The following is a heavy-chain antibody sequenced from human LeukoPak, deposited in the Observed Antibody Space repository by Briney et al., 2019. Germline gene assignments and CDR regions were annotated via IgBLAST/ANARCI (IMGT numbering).Heavy chain of an antibody. CDR1: GFTFSSYA. D-gene: IGHD3-22*01. CDR2: ISSNGGST. V-gene: IGHV3-64D*09. J-gene: IGHJ4*02. CDR3: VKSVYDSSGSPDY. Sequence: GVSVRLSCSASGFTFSSYAMHWVRQAPGKGLEYVSAISSNGGSTYYADSVKGRFTISRDNSKNTLYLQMSSLRAEDTAVYYCVKSVYDSSGSPDYWGQGTLVTVSS.